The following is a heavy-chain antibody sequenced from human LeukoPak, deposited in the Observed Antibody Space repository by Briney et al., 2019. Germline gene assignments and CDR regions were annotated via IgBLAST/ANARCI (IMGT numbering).Heavy chain of an antibody. CDR1: GYTFTSYY. CDR3: ARTKNYGDILYYYYYYMDV. J-gene: IGHJ6*03. D-gene: IGHD4-17*01. CDR2: INPSGGST. V-gene: IGHV1-46*01. Sequence: ASVKVSCKASGYTFTSYYMHWVRQAPGQGLEWTGIINPSGGSTSYAQKFQGRVTMTRDTSTSTVYMELSSLRSEDTAVYYCARTKNYGDILYYYYYYMDVWGKGTTVTVSS.